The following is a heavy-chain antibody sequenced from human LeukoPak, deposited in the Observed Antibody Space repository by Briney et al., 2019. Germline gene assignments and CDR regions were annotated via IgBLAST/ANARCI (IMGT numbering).Heavy chain of an antibody. CDR2: ISGSGGST. Sequence: QPGGSLRLSCAASGFTFSSYAMSWVRQAPGKGLEWVSAISGSGGSTYYADSVKGRFTISRDNSKNTLYLQMNSLRAEDTAVYYCAKDSSPTKVWFGEGTDYWGQGTLVTVSS. V-gene: IGHV3-23*01. CDR3: AKDSSPTKVWFGEGTDY. J-gene: IGHJ4*02. CDR1: GFTFSSYA. D-gene: IGHD3-10*01.